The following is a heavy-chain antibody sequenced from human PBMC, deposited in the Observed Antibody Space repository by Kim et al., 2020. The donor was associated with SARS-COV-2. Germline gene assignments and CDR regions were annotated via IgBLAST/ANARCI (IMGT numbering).Heavy chain of an antibody. Sequence: GGSLRLSCAASGFTFSSYGMHWVRQAPGKGLEWVAVISYDGSNKYYADSVKGRFTISRDNSKNTLYLQMNSLRAEDTAVYYCARDPTYDSSGYPDYWGQGTLVTVSS. CDR1: GFTFSSYG. V-gene: IGHV3-33*05. J-gene: IGHJ4*02. CDR3: ARDPTYDSSGYPDY. CDR2: ISYDGSNK. D-gene: IGHD3-22*01.